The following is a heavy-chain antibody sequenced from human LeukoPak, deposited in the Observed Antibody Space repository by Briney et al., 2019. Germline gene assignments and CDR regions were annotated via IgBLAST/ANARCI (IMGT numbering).Heavy chain of an antibody. CDR2: ISGSGNGT. Sequence: GGSLRLSCTASGFTFRTYAMNWVRQAPGKGLEWLSGISGSGNGTYYADSVKGRFIISRDNSKNMVYLQINSLTVEDTATYYFAKRTMSAFDSWGQGTLLIVSS. CDR1: GFTFRTYA. J-gene: IGHJ4*02. CDR3: AKRTMSAFDS. D-gene: IGHD2-15*01. V-gene: IGHV3-23*01.